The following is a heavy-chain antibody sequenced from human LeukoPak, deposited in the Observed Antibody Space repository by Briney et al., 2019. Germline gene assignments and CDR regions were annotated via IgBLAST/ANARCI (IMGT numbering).Heavy chain of an antibody. J-gene: IGHJ4*02. Sequence: ASVKVSCKASGYTFTGYYMHWVRQAPGQGLEWMGWNNPNSGVTNYAQNFQGRVTMTRDTSISTAFMELTSLRPDDTAVYYCARDLLLDSWGQGTLVTVSS. CDR3: ARDLLLDS. CDR1: GYTFTGYY. D-gene: IGHD5-18*01. CDR2: NNPNSGVT. V-gene: IGHV1-2*02.